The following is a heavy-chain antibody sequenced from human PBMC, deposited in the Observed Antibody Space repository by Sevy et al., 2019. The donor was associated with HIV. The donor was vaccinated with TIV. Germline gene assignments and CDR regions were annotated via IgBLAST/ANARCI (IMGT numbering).Heavy chain of an antibody. Sequence: GGSLRLSCAASGFTFDDYAMHWVRQAPGKGLEWVSLISWDGGSTYYADSVKGRFTISRDNSKNSLYLQMNSLRAEDTALYYCAKEGGVLRYFDWPLDYWGQGTLSPSPQ. V-gene: IGHV3-43D*04. D-gene: IGHD3-9*01. CDR3: AKEGGVLRYFDWPLDY. CDR2: ISWDGGST. J-gene: IGHJ4*02. CDR1: GFTFDDYA.